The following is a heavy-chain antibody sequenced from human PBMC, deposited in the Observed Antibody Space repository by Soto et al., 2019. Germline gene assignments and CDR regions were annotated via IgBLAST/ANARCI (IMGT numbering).Heavy chain of an antibody. V-gene: IGHV4-34*01. CDR2: INHSGST. J-gene: IGHJ6*02. Sequence: PSETLSLTCAVYGGSFRVYYWSWIRQPPGKGLEWIGEINHSGSTNYNPSLKSRVTISVDTSKNQFSLTLNSVTAADTAVYYCARRRANSNNYDMDVWGQGTTVTVSS. D-gene: IGHD2-21*01. CDR3: ARRRANSNNYDMDV. CDR1: GGSFRVYY.